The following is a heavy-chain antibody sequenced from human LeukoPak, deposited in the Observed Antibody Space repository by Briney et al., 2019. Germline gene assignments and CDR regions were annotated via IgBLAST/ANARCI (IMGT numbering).Heavy chain of an antibody. V-gene: IGHV1-24*01. Sequence: ASVKVSCKVSVYTLTELSMHWVRQAPGKGLEWMGGFDPEDGETIYAQKFQGRVTMTEDTSTDTAYMELSSLRSEDTAVYYCATGGSGSYVPDYWGQGTLVTVSS. CDR2: FDPEDGET. D-gene: IGHD1-26*01. CDR1: VYTLTELS. CDR3: ATGGSGSYVPDY. J-gene: IGHJ4*02.